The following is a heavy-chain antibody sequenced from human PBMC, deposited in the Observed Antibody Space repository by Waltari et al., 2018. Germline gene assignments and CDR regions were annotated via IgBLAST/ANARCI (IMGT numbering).Heavy chain of an antibody. CDR3: ATETRSTMGN. V-gene: IGHV1-69-2*01. CDR2: VDPEDGET. CDR1: GYTSPAYY. Sequence: EVQLVQSGAAVKKPGATVQLSCTAPGYTSPAYYLHWVQQAPGKGLEWMGRVDPEDGETRDAEKFQRRVTITADTSTDTAYMELSSLRSEETAGYEGATETRSTMGNWGQGTLVTVSS. J-gene: IGHJ4*02. D-gene: IGHD3-10*01.